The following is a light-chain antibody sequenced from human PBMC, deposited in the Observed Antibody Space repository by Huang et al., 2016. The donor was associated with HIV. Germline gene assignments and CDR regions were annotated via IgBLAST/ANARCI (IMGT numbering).Light chain of an antibody. J-gene: IGKJ1*01. CDR2: GAS. CDR1: QSVRST. CDR3: QQYNNWPPWT. Sequence: DIVMTQSPATLSVSPGERATLSCRASQSVRSTLAWYQQNPGQAPRLLIYGASTRATGSPDRCSGRGSGTEFTLTISSLQSEDFAVYYCQQYNNWPPWTFGQGTKVEIK. V-gene: IGKV3-15*01.